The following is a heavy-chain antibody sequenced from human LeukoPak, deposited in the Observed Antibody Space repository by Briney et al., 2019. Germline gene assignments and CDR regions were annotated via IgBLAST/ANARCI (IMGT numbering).Heavy chain of an antibody. CDR3: ATNHPSITGRPYYFDY. V-gene: IGHV3-30*02. J-gene: IGHJ4*02. D-gene: IGHD5-24*01. CDR1: GFAFSSYG. Sequence: GGSLRLSCAASGFAFSSYGMHWVRQAPGKGLEWVAFIRYDGSNKYYADSVKGRFTISRDNSKNTLYLQMNSLRAEDTAVYYCATNHPSITGRPYYFDYWGQGTLVTVSS. CDR2: IRYDGSNK.